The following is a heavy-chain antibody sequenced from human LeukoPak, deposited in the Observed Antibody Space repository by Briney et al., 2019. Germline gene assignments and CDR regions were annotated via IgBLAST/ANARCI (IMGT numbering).Heavy chain of an antibody. CDR2: ISGSGGST. D-gene: IGHD3-9*01. J-gene: IGHJ4*02. CDR1: GFTFSSYA. Sequence: PGGSLRLSCAASGFTFSSYAISWVRQAPGKGLEWVSAISGSGGSTYYADSVKGRFTISRDNSKNTLYLQMNSLRAEDTAVYYCAKIPGRYFDWLLNYFDYWGQGTLVTVSS. V-gene: IGHV3-23*01. CDR3: AKIPGRYFDWLLNYFDY.